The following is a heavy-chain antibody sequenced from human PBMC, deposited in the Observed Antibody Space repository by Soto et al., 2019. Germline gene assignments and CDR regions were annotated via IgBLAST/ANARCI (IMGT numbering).Heavy chain of an antibody. V-gene: IGHV4-31*02. J-gene: IGHJ4*02. Sequence: LCGGSVTSGAFYWSLIRQHPGKGLEWIGYIYYKGTTFYNPSLRGRITISSDTSENQFSLRLSSVTAADTAVYYCARAPDGMVAFDVRGQGTLVTVSS. CDR3: ARAPDGMVAFDV. D-gene: IGHD2-8*01. CDR1: GGSVTSGAFY. CDR2: IYYKGTT.